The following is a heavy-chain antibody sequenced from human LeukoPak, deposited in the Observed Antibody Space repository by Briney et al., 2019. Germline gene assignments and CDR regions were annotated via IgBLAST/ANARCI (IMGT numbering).Heavy chain of an antibody. V-gene: IGHV3-21*01. CDR3: ARDILAGRSLDY. D-gene: IGHD5-12*01. CDR1: GFTFRSYN. Sequence: GGSLILSCAPSGFTFRSYNMNWVRQAPGKGLEWVSSISSTSSYMYYADSVKGRFTISRDNAKNSLYLQMNSLRVEDTAVYYCARDILAGRSLDYWGQGTLVTVSS. CDR2: ISSTSSYM. J-gene: IGHJ4*02.